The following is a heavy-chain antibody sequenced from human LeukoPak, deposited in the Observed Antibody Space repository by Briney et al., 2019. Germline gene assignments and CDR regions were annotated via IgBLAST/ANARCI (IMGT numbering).Heavy chain of an antibody. CDR2: ISSSSSYI. J-gene: IGHJ4*02. CDR1: GFTFSSYS. V-gene: IGHV3-21*01. CDR3: ARERNDFWSGFYYFDY. D-gene: IGHD3-3*01. Sequence: GGSLRLSCAASGFTFSSYSMNWVRQAPGKGLEWVSSISSSSSYIYYADSVKGRFTISRDNAKNSLYLQMNSLRAEDTAVYYCARERNDFWSGFYYFDYWGQGTLVTVSS.